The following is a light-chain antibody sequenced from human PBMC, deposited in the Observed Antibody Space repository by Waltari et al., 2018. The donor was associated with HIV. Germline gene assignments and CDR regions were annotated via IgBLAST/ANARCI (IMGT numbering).Light chain of an antibody. Sequence: DVQMTQSPSSLSASVGDRVTITCRASQGSSNFLAWYQQKPGKVPKLLIYSASTLQSEVPSRFSGSGSGTDFTLTISSLQPEDVATYYCQKYNSAPHAFGQGTKVEIK. CDR3: QKYNSAPHA. CDR1: QGSSNF. J-gene: IGKJ1*01. V-gene: IGKV1-27*01. CDR2: SAS.